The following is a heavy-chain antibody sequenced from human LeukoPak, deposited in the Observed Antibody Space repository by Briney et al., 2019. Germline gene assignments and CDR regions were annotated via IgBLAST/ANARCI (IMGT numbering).Heavy chain of an antibody. V-gene: IGHV4-59*08. D-gene: IGHD6-13*01. J-gene: IGHJ5*02. CDR2: IYYSGST. CDR1: GGSIVSYY. CDR3: ATLRPGIAAAGTGFWFDP. Sequence: SETLSLTCNVSGGSIVSYYWSWIRQPPGKGLEWIGYIYYSGSTNYNPSLKSRVTISVDTSKNQFSLKLSSVTAADTAVYYCATLRPGIAAAGTGFWFDPWGQGTLVTVSS.